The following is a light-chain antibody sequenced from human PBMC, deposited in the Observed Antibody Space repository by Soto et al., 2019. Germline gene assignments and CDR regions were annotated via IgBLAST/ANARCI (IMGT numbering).Light chain of an antibody. Sequence: AIQLTQSPSSLSASVGDRVTITCRASQGISSALAWYQQKPGKAPKLLIYDASSLESGVPSRFSGSGSGTDSTLTISSLQPEDFATYYCQQFNSYPLITFGQGTRLEIK. CDR2: DAS. V-gene: IGKV1-13*02. CDR3: QQFNSYPLIT. CDR1: QGISSA. J-gene: IGKJ5*01.